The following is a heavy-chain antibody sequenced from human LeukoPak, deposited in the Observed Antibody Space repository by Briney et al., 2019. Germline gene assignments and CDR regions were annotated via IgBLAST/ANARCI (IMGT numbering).Heavy chain of an antibody. D-gene: IGHD3-16*01. V-gene: IGHV4-38-2*01. Sequence: PSETLSLTCAVSGYSLGKNYYWGWIRQPPGKGLEWIGRIYGTGSTSYNPSLMNRVTMSVDTSKNHVSLKLTSVTAADTAVYYCARYDSRGSASTRFDYWGQGILVTISS. J-gene: IGHJ4*02. CDR3: ARYDSRGSASTRFDY. CDR2: IYGTGST. CDR1: GYSLGKNYY.